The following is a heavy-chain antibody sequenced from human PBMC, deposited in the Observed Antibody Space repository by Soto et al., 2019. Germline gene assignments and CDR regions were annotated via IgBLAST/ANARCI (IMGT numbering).Heavy chain of an antibody. V-gene: IGHV1-46*01. CDR1: GYSFFSYY. D-gene: IGHD3-3*01. J-gene: IGHJ5*02. CDR3: ARGGATLFGVIGP. CDR2: FLASGGNT. Sequence: GASVKVSCKASGYSFFSYYIHWVRQAPGQGLEWMGRFLASGGNTDYAQRFRGRISMTRDTSTTNTVSLELTSLTSDDTAVYYCARGGATLFGVIGPWGQGTRVTVSS.